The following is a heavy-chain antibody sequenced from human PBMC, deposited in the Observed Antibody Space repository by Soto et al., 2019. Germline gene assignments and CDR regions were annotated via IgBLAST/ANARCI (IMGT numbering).Heavy chain of an antibody. J-gene: IGHJ5*02. CDR2: IYWDDDE. CDR3: EHNLVDGTSWFDP. V-gene: IGHV2-5*02. D-gene: IGHD6-13*01. CDR1: GFSLSTSGVG. Sequence: QITLKESGPTLVKPTQPLTLTCTFSGFSLSTSGVGVVWIRQPPGKALEWLGIIYWDDDERYSPALKSRITITKDTSKNQLVLTITDMDPVDTGTYYCEHNLVDGTSWFDPLGQGTLVTVSS.